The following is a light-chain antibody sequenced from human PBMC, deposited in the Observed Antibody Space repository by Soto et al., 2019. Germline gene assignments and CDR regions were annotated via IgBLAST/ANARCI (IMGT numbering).Light chain of an antibody. J-gene: IGKJ5*01. CDR2: GAS. Sequence: IVMTQSPGTLSVSPWERVILSCRASQSVNSNLAWYQQKPGQTPRLLISGASTRATGIPVRFSGSGSGTEFTLTISSLQSEDFAVYYCQQYHNWPLITFGQGTRLEIK. V-gene: IGKV3-15*01. CDR3: QQYHNWPLIT. CDR1: QSVNSN.